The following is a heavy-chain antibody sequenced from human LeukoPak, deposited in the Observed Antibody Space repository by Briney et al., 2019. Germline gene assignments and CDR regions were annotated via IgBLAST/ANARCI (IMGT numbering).Heavy chain of an antibody. CDR3: ASHPCYYGSGSSPDY. Sequence: ASVRVSCTASGYTFTGYYMHSVRQAPGQGLEWMGWINPNSGGTNYAQKFQGRVTMTRDTSISTAYMELSRLRSDDTAVYYCASHPCYYGSGSSPDYWGQGTLVTVSS. CDR1: GYTFTGYY. CDR2: INPNSGGT. V-gene: IGHV1-2*02. J-gene: IGHJ4*02. D-gene: IGHD3-10*01.